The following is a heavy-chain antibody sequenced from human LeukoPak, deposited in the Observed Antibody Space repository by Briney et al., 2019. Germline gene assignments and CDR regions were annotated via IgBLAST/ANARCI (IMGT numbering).Heavy chain of an antibody. J-gene: IGHJ4*02. V-gene: IGHV3-53*01. CDR1: GFTVSSNY. Sequence: GGSLRLSCAASGFTVSSNYMSWVRQAPGKGLEWVSVIYSCGSTYYADSVKGRFTISRDNSKNTLYLQMNSLRAEDTAVYYCARDVRDIVVVPAAIATYMKAAAHFDYWGRGTLVTVSS. CDR3: ARDVRDIVVVPAAIATYMKAAAHFDY. D-gene: IGHD2-2*01. CDR2: IYSCGST.